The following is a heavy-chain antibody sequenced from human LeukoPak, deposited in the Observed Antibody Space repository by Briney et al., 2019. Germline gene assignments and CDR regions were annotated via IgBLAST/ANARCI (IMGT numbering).Heavy chain of an antibody. D-gene: IGHD6-19*01. CDR2: INYNGGTT. CDR1: GFTFNDYG. Sequence: GGSLRLSCEGSGFTFNDYGMSWVRQVPGKGLEWVSGINYNGGTTNYGDSVKGRFTISRDNSKNTLYLQMNSLRAEDTAVYYCAKDTGGGGWYVFDYWGQGTLVTVSS. V-gene: IGHV3-20*04. CDR3: AKDTGGGGWYVFDY. J-gene: IGHJ4*02.